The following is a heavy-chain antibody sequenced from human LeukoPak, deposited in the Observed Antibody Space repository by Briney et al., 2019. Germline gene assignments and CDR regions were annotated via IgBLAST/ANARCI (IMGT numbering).Heavy chain of an antibody. CDR2: MSGSGGST. J-gene: IGHJ4*02. CDR1: GLTFSDYG. Sequence: GGSLRLSCAASGLTFSDYGMTWVRQAPGKGLEWVSGMSGSGGSTYYADSVKGRFTISRDNSKNTLYLQMNSLRAEDTAVYYCAKDLGGYSYGITDYWGQGTLVTVSS. V-gene: IGHV3-23*01. CDR3: AKDLGGYSYGITDY. D-gene: IGHD5-18*01.